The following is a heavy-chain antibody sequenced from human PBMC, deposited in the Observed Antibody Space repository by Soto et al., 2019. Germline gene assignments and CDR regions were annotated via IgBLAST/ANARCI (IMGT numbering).Heavy chain of an antibody. CDR1: GFSFSRYA. Sequence: TGGTLRLSCAASGFSFSRYALSWVRQAPGKGLEWVSAIGSSDGRTYYADSVKGRFTVSRDNSKNTLHLQMNSLRAEDTAVYYFAKGSPPQASDSWGQATLVSV. CDR3: AKGSPPQASDS. V-gene: IGHV3-23*01. J-gene: IGHJ5*01. CDR2: IGSSDGRT. D-gene: IGHD6-13*01.